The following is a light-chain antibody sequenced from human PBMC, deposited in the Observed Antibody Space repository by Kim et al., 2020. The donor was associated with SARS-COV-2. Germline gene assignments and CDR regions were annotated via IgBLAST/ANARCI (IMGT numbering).Light chain of an antibody. Sequence: EIVMTQSPATLSVSPGERATLSCRASQSVRSNLAWYQQKPGQAPRLLIHAASTRATGIPARFSGSGSGTEFTLTISSLQSEDFAVYYCQQYTNWPPEYTFGQGPSWRS. CDR2: AAS. CDR3: QQYTNWPPEYT. V-gene: IGKV3-15*01. CDR1: QSVRSN. J-gene: IGKJ2*01.